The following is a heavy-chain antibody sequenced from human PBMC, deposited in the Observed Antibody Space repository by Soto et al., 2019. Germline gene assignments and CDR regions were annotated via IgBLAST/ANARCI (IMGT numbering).Heavy chain of an antibody. J-gene: IGHJ6*02. Sequence: GGSLRLSCAASGFTFSSYSMNWVRQAPGKGLEWVSSISSSSSYIYYADSVKGRFTISRDNAKNSLYLKMNSLRAEDTAVYYCARHIKDDYYGSGSYWSRDYYYGMDVWGQGTTVNVSS. CDR2: ISSSSSYI. CDR1: GFTFSSYS. D-gene: IGHD3-10*01. V-gene: IGHV3-21*01. CDR3: ARHIKDDYYGSGSYWSRDYYYGMDV.